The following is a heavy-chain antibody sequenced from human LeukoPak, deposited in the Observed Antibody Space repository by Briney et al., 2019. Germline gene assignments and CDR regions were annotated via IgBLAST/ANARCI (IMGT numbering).Heavy chain of an antibody. V-gene: IGHV4-4*07. CDR3: ARDRDNYDFWSGENWFDP. CDR1: GGSISSYY. Sequence: KPSKTLSLTCTVSGGSISSYYWSWIRQPAGKGLEWIGRIYTSGSTNYNPSLKSRVTMSVDTSKNQFSLKLSSVTAADTAVYYCARDRDNYDFWSGENWFDPWGQGTLVTVSS. D-gene: IGHD3-3*01. J-gene: IGHJ5*02. CDR2: IYTSGST.